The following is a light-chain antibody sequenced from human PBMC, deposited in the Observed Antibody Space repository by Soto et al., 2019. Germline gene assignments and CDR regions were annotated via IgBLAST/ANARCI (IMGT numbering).Light chain of an antibody. J-gene: IGKJ3*01. CDR2: GAS. V-gene: IGKV1-33*01. CDR1: QDIRKY. Sequence: DIQMTQSPSSLSASVGDRVTITCQASQDIRKYLSWYQQKPGRAPKLLIYGASNLETGVPSRFSGSRYASDFSFNISSRQSEDVATYYCHHYDHLPPFTFGPGTKVAVK. CDR3: HHYDHLPPFT.